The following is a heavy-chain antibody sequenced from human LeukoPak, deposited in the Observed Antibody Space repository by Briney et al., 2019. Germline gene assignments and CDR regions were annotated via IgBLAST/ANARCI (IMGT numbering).Heavy chain of an antibody. CDR1: GFTFSSNW. V-gene: IGHV3-7*04. Sequence: GGSLRLSRAASGFTFSSNWMTWVRQAPGKGLEWVANIKPDGSEKYYVDSVKGRFTISRDNAKNSLFLQMDSLRAEDTAVYYCARDFDWGQGTLVTVSS. CDR2: IKPDGSEK. CDR3: ARDFD. J-gene: IGHJ4*02.